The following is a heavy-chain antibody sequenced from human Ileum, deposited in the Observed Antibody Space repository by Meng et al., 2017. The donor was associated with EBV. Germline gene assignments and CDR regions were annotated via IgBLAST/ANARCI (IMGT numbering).Heavy chain of an antibody. V-gene: IGHV4-4*02. Sequence: VHLQASGPGLVQPSGHLSLTCAVSGGSISSINWWNWVRQPPGKGLEWIGEIYYSGSTIYNPSLKSRVTISVDKSKTLFSLKLSSGTAADTAVYYCARGYGSGRDYFDYWGQGTLVTVSS. D-gene: IGHD3-10*01. CDR2: IYYSGST. CDR3: ARGYGSGRDYFDY. J-gene: IGHJ4*02. CDR1: GGSISSINW.